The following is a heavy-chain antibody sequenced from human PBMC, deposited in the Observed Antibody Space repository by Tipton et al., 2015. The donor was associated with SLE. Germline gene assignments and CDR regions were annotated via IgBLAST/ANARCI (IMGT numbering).Heavy chain of an antibody. CDR3: AGAATPNSYDCSGFYLSFYFDY. D-gene: IGHD3-22*01. Sequence: TLSLTCAVYGGSFSGYYWSWIRQPPGKGLEWIGEINHSGSTNYNPSLKSRVTISVDTSKNQFSLKLSSVTAADTAVYYCAGAATPNSYDCSGFYLSFYFDYWGQGTQVTVSS. J-gene: IGHJ4*02. V-gene: IGHV4-34*01. CDR2: INHSGST. CDR1: GGSFSGYY.